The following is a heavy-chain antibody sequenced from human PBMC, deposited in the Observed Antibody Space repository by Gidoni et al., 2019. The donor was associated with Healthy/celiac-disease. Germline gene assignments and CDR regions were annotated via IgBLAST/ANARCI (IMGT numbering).Heavy chain of an antibody. CDR2: IYYRGST. Sequence: QVQLQESGPGLVKPSPTLSLTCNVSCGSISSGGYYWSWIRQHQGKGLEWIGYIYYRGSTYYNPSLKIRVTISVDTSKNQFSLKLSSVTAADTAVYYCARLSYYDILTGYYKGNWFDPWGQGTLVTVSS. CDR3: ARLSYYDILTGYYKGNWFDP. D-gene: IGHD3-9*01. V-gene: IGHV4-31*03. CDR1: CGSISSGGYY. J-gene: IGHJ5*02.